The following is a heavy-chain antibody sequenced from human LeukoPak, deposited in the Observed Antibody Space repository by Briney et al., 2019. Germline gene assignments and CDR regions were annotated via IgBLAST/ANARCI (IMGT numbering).Heavy chain of an antibody. J-gene: IGHJ3*02. CDR2: ISGSGGST. Sequence: GGSLRLSCAASGFTFSSYAMSWVRQAPGKGLEWVSAISGSGGSTYYADSVKGRFTISRDNSKNTLYLQMNSLRAEDTAVYYCAKEGRYYYDSSGYYAFDIWGQGTMVTVSS. CDR3: AKEGRYYYDSSGYYAFDI. CDR1: GFTFSSYA. V-gene: IGHV3-23*01. D-gene: IGHD3-22*01.